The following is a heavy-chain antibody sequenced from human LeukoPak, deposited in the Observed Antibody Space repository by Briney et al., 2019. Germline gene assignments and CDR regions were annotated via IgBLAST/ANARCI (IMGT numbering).Heavy chain of an antibody. CDR2: IYYSGST. CDR3: ARDPVDQPYWFFDL. V-gene: IGHV4-59*01. J-gene: IGHJ2*01. D-gene: IGHD2-2*01. CDR1: GGSISSYY. Sequence: SETLSLTCTVSGGSISSYYWSWIRQPPGKGLEWIGYIYYSGSTNYNPSLKSRVTRSVDTSKKEFSLKLSSVTAADTAVYYCARDPVDQPYWFFDLWGRGTLVTVSS.